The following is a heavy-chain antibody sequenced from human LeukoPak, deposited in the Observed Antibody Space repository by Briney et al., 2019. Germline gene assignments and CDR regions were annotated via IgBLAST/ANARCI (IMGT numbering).Heavy chain of an antibody. CDR1: GFTFSSYS. J-gene: IGHJ4*02. Sequence: GGSLRLSCAASGFTFSSYSMNWVRQAPGKGLEWVSSISSSSSYIYYADSVKGRFTISRDNAKNSLYLQMNSLRAEDTAVYYCAREWRGYSYQIDYWGQGTLVTVSS. CDR2: ISSSSSYI. D-gene: IGHD5-18*01. CDR3: AREWRGYSYQIDY. V-gene: IGHV3-21*01.